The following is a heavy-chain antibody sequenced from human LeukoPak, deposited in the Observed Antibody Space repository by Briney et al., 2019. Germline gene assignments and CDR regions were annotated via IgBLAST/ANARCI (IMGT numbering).Heavy chain of an antibody. CDR2: IYYSGST. J-gene: IGHJ5*02. Sequence: PSETLSLTCTVSGDSISSSSYYWGWTRQPPGKGLEWIGSIYYSGSTYYNPSLKSRVTISVDTSKNQFSLKLSSVTAADTAVYYCARDGRYSGYDPWGQGTLVTVSS. CDR3: ARDGRYSGYDP. D-gene: IGHD5-12*01. V-gene: IGHV4-39*07. CDR1: GDSISSSSYY.